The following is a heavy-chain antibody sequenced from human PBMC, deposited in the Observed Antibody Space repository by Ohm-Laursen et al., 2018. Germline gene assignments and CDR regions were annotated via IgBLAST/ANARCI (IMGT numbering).Heavy chain of an antibody. CDR3: ARGRLDG. CDR1: GFTFSTYW. Sequence: SLRLSCAASGFTFSTYWMNWVRQAPGKGLEWIAYITTGGNTMYYADSVKGRFTISRDNAKNSLYLQMISLRAEDTAVYYCARGRLDGWGQGTLVTVSS. CDR2: ITTGGNTM. V-gene: IGHV3-48*04. J-gene: IGHJ4*02.